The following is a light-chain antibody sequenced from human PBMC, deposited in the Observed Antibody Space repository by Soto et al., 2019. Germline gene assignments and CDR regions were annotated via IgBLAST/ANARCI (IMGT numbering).Light chain of an antibody. CDR3: CSYAGSSMFV. V-gene: IGLV2-23*02. Sequence: QSALTQPASVSGSPGQSITISCTGSIRDVGTYNLVSWYQHHPGKAPKLMISEVVKRPSGVSNRFSGSKSGNTASLTISGIQAEDEADYYCCSYAGSSMFVFGGGTKVTVL. CDR2: EVV. J-gene: IGLJ2*01. CDR1: IRDVGTYNL.